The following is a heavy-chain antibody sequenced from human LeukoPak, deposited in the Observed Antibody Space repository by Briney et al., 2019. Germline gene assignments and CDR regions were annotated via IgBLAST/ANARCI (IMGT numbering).Heavy chain of an antibody. V-gene: IGHV4-38-2*02. D-gene: IGHD7-27*01. CDR2: IYHSGST. CDR3: ARGFRGDNFDY. Sequence: PSETLSLTCSVSGYSISSGYYWGCIRQPPGKGLEWIGSIYHSGSTYCNPSLKSRVSISVDTSKNQFSLKLSSVTAADTAVYFCARGFRGDNFDYWGQGTLVTVSS. CDR1: GYSISSGYY. J-gene: IGHJ4*02.